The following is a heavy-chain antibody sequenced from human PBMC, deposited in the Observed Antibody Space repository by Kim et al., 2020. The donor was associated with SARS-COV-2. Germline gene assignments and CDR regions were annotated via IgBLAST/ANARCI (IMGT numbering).Heavy chain of an antibody. Sequence: SETLSLTCTVSGGSMSSYYWSWIRQPLGRGLEHIGYIYYSGTTKYNPSLESRVTMSVDTSKNQFSLKLTSVTAADMAVYYCARTPDRGGFDYWGQGTLVTVSS. J-gene: IGHJ4*02. CDR1: GGSMSSYY. CDR3: ARTPDRGGFDY. CDR2: IYYSGTT. V-gene: IGHV4-59*13. D-gene: IGHD2-15*01.